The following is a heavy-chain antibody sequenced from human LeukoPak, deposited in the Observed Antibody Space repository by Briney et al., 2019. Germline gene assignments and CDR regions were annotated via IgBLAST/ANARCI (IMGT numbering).Heavy chain of an antibody. J-gene: IGHJ5*02. CDR1: VGSLSSSSYY. Sequence: SQTLSLTCTLSVGSLSSSSYYWGWIRQPPGKGLGWIGSIYYSGSTYYNPSLKSRVTISVVTSKNQFSLKLNSVTAADTAVYYCARHALVPAANWRLLWFDPWGQGTLVTVSS. CDR3: ARHALVPAANWRLLWFDP. D-gene: IGHD2-2*01. V-gene: IGHV4-39*01. CDR2: IYYSGST.